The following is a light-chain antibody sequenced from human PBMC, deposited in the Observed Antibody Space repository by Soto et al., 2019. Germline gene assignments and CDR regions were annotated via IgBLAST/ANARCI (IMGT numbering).Light chain of an antibody. V-gene: IGKV4-1*01. CDR2: WAS. CDR3: QQYFSIPLFT. CDR1: QNALFSASNKNY. J-gene: IGKJ2*01. Sequence: DVVLTQSPDSLAMSLGETATITCKTSQNALFSASNKNYIAWYQRRQGQHLKLLFYWASTRASGVPERFSGSGSGTDFTRTIINLQPDDAATYYCQQYFSIPLFTFAQGTKLQIK.